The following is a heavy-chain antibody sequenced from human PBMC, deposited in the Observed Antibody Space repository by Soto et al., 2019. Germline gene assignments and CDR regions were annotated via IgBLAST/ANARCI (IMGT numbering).Heavy chain of an antibody. Sequence: EVQLVESGGGLVQPGGSLRLSCAASGFTFSSYWMSWVRQAPGKGLEWVANIKQDGSEKYYVDSVKGRFTISRDNAKNSRYLQMNSLRAEDTAVYYCARYVYCSSTSCYMAHDYYYYYMDVWGKGTTVTVSS. CDR2: IKQDGSEK. CDR1: GFTFSSYW. J-gene: IGHJ6*03. D-gene: IGHD2-2*02. CDR3: ARYVYCSSTSCYMAHDYYYYYMDV. V-gene: IGHV3-7*01.